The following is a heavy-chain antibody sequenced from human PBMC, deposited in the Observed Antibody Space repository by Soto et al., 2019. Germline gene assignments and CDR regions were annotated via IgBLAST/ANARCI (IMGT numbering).Heavy chain of an antibody. J-gene: IGHJ4*02. D-gene: IGHD2-15*01. CDR2: VYYSGSA. CDR1: GDSISSSSYF. CDR3: ARREFCRGGTCYHLDY. Sequence: QLQLQESGPGLVKPSETLSLTCTVSGDSISSSSYFWAWIRQPPGKGLEWIGSVYYSGSAYYNPSLKSRVTISVDTSKHQLPLKLSSVTAADTAGYYCARREFCRGGTCYHLDYWGQGILVTVSS. V-gene: IGHV4-39*01.